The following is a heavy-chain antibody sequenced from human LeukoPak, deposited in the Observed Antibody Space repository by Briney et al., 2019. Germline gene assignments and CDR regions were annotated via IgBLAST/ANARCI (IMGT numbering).Heavy chain of an antibody. CDR1: GYTFTSYD. Sequence: ASVKVSCKASGYTFTSYDINWVRQATGQGLEWMGWMNPNSGNTGYAQKFQGRVTMTRNTSISTAYMELSSLRSEDTAVYYCASLATYYYDSSGYSFDYWGQGTLVTVSS. CDR3: ASLATYYYDSSGYSFDY. D-gene: IGHD3-22*01. V-gene: IGHV1-8*01. CDR2: MNPNSGNT. J-gene: IGHJ4*02.